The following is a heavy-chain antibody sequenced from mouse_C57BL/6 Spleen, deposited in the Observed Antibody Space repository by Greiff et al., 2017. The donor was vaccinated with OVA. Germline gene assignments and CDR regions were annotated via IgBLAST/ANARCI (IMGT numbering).Heavy chain of an antibody. CDR3: ARKGTTVVANFDY. D-gene: IGHD1-1*01. CDR2: IYPGDGDT. Sequence: QVQLKQSGAELVKPGASVKISCKASGYAFSSYWMNWVKQRPGKGLEWIGQIYPGDGDTNYNGKFKGKATLTADKSSRTADMQLSSLTSEDSAVYFCARKGTTVVANFDYWGQGTTLTVSS. J-gene: IGHJ2*01. V-gene: IGHV1-80*01. CDR1: GYAFSSYW.